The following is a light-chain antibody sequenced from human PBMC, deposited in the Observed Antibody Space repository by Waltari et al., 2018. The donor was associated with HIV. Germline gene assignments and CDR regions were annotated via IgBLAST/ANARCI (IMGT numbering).Light chain of an antibody. CDR3: QAGDRSVV. CDR2: KDT. J-gene: IGLJ3*02. V-gene: IGLV3-1*01. CDR1: QLEDKF. Sequence: SYELTRPPSVSVSPGQTASITCSGDQLEDKFVCWYQQRPGQSPVLVMYKDTRRPSGIPERFSGSNSGNAATLTITGTQSMDEADYYCQAGDRSVVCGGGTKLTVL.